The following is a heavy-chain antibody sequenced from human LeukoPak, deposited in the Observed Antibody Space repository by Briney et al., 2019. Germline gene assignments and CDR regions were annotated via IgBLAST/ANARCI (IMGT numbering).Heavy chain of an antibody. CDR2: ILYDGSNE. Sequence: PGGSLRLSCAASGFTFNTYGMHWVRQATGKGLEWVAIILYDGSNEDYADSVKGRFTISRDNSKNTLYLQMNSLRAEDTAVYYCAKDPGLRLKYFDYWGQGTLVTVSS. CDR1: GFTFNTYG. J-gene: IGHJ4*02. V-gene: IGHV3-30*18. D-gene: IGHD5-12*01. CDR3: AKDPGLRLKYFDY.